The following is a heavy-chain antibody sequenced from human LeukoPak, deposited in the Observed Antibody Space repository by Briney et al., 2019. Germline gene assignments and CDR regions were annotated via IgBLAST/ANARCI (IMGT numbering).Heavy chain of an antibody. V-gene: IGHV3-66*01. Sequence: GGSLRLSCAASGFTVSSNYMRWVRQAPGKGLEWVSVIYSGVSTYYADSVKGSFTISRDNSKNTLYLQMNSLRAEDTAVYYCAREDFADESIDYWGQGTLVTVSS. CDR1: GFTVSSNY. CDR3: AREDFADESIDY. J-gene: IGHJ4*02. D-gene: IGHD3-3*01. CDR2: IYSGVST.